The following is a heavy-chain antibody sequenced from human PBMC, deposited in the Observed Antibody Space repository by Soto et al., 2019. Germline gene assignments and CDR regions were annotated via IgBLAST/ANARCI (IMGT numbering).Heavy chain of an antibody. J-gene: IGHJ4*02. CDR1: GFTVSNYG. D-gene: IGHD4-17*01. CDR2: ISFDGTEI. Sequence: QVQLGDSGGGVVQPGRSLRLSCAASGFTVSNYGMQWVRQAPGKGLEWVAVISFDGTEIYYAESVKGRFTISRDNSKNIVYMQMNSLRAEDTAVYYCAKDRRERDYGGNSPFDYWGQGTLVTVSS. CDR3: AKDRRERDYGGNSPFDY. V-gene: IGHV3-30*18.